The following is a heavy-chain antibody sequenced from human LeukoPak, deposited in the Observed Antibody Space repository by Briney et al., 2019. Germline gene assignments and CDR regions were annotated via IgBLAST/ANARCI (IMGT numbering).Heavy chain of an antibody. Sequence: GGSLRLSCAASGFTFSNYAMNWVRQAPGKGLEWVSLISGSTGSTYYADSVKGRFSISRDNSKNTVYLQMNSLRVEDTAVYYCAMGAIVATIDYWGQGTLVTVSS. V-gene: IGHV3-23*01. D-gene: IGHD5-12*01. CDR2: ISGSTGST. CDR3: AMGAIVATIDY. J-gene: IGHJ4*02. CDR1: GFTFSNYA.